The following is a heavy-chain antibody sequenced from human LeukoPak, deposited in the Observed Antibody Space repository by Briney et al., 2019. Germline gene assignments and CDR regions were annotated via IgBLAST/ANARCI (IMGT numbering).Heavy chain of an antibody. CDR1: GASISSGGYY. D-gene: IGHD3-16*02. CDR3: ARDHRSYGMDV. J-gene: IGHJ6*02. CDR2: IYYSGST. Sequence: TLSLTCTVSGASISSGGYYWSWIRQHPGKGLEWIGYIYYSGSTYYNPSLKSRVTISVDTSKNQFSLKLSSVTAADTAVYYCARDHRSYGMDVWGQGTTVTVSS. V-gene: IGHV4-31*03.